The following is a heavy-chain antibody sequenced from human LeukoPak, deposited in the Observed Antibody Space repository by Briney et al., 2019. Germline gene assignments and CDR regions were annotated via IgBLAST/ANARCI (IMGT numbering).Heavy chain of an antibody. Sequence: SVKVSCKASGGTFSSYAISWVRQAPGQALEWMGGIIPIFGTANYAQKFQGRVTITADESTSTAYMELSSLRSEDTAVYYCARATYYDFWSGYLGAPDWGQGTLVTVSS. D-gene: IGHD3-3*01. CDR3: ARATYYDFWSGYLGAPD. J-gene: IGHJ4*02. CDR1: GGTFSSYA. V-gene: IGHV1-69*13. CDR2: IIPIFGTA.